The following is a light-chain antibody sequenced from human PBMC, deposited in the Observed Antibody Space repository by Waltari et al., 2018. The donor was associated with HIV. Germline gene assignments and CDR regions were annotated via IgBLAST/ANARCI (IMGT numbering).Light chain of an antibody. CDR1: SSNIGSKY. CDR2: RNN. CDR3: AAWDDSLSVVYV. V-gene: IGLV1-47*01. Sequence: QSVLTQPPSASGTPGQRVTISCSGSSSNIGSKYVYWYQQLPGTAPKLLIYRNNQRPSGVPDRFSGSKSGTSASLAISGLRSEDEAEYYCAAWDDSLSVVYVFGTGTKVTVL. J-gene: IGLJ1*01.